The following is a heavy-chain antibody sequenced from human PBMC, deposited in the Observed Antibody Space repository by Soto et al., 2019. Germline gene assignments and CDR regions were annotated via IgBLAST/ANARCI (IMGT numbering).Heavy chain of an antibody. J-gene: IGHJ4*02. D-gene: IGHD2-2*01. V-gene: IGHV4-31*03. CDR3: ARDAPGEAPY. Sequence: QVQLQESGPGLVRPSQTLSLTCTVSGGSITNGDYYWNWIRQHPGKGLEWIGYINYRGTTFYNPSLKSRVFISVETSKNQFSLNLSCVTAADTAVYFCARDAPGEAPYWGQGTLVTVSS. CDR2: INYRGTT. CDR1: GGSITNGDYY.